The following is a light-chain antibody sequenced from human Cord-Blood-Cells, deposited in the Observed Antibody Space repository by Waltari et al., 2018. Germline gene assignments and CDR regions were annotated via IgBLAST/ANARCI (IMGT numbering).Light chain of an antibody. V-gene: IGLV2-14*01. CDR1: STDVDVYNY. CDR3: SSYTSSSTPL. J-gene: IGLJ3*02. Sequence: QSALSQPPPVPGSPGQATTYSCTRTSTDVDVYNYISWYQQPPGNAPNLMIYDLSNRPSGVSHRFSGSKSDNTASLTISGLQAEDEADYYCSSYTSSSTPLFGGGTNLTVL. CDR2: DLS.